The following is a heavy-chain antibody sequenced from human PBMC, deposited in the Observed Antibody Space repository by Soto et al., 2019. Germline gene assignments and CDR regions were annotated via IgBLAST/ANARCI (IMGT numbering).Heavy chain of an antibody. CDR2: IIPMLGKT. CDR3: AKDILEWLFGSGDYYYYGMDV. CDR1: GGTFSTYS. J-gene: IGHJ6*02. V-gene: IGHV1-69*12. D-gene: IGHD3-3*01. Sequence: QVQLVQSGAEVKKPGSSVKVSCKASGGTFSTYSISWVRQAPGQGLEWMGGIIPMLGKTNYAQKFQGRVTITADESKSTAYMDLSSLRSDDTAVYYYAKDILEWLFGSGDYYYYGMDVWGQGTTVTVSS.